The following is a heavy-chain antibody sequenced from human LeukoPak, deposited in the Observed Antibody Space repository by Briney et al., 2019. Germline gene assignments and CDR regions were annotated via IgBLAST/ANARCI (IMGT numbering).Heavy chain of an antibody. J-gene: IGHJ4*02. CDR1: GFSFSSNS. V-gene: IGHV3-48*02. CDR2: ISSSSSAI. D-gene: IGHD1-26*01. Sequence: GGSLRLSCATSGFSFSSNSMHWGRQAPGKGLEWVSYISSSSSAIKYADSVKGRFTISRDNAKNSLYLQMNSLRDKDTAVYYCARDLYYGFDYWGQGTLVSVSS. CDR3: ARDLYYGFDY.